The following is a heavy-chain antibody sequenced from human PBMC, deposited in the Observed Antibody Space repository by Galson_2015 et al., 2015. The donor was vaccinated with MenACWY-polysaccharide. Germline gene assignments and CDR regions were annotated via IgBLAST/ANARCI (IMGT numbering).Heavy chain of an antibody. CDR1: GYSFTSYW. D-gene: IGHD2-2*01. V-gene: IGHV5-51*01. Sequence: QSGAEVKKPGESLKISCKGSGYSFTSYWIGWVRQMPGKGLEWMGIIYPGDSDTRYSPSFQGQVTISADKSISTAYLQWSSLKASDTAMYYCARPRRYCSSTSCYSKDWYFDLWGRGTLVTVSS. CDR3: ARPRRYCSSTSCYSKDWYFDL. CDR2: IYPGDSDT. J-gene: IGHJ2*01.